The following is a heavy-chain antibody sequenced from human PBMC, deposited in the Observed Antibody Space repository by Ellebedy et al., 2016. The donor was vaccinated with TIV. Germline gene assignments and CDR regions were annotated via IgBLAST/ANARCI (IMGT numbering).Heavy chain of an antibody. Sequence: GESLKISXAASGFTFSSYAMHWVRQAPGKGLEWVAVISYDGSNKYYADSVKGRFTISRDNSKNTLYLQMNSLRAEDTAVYYCAKDLHYYDSSGPFDYWGQGTLVTVSS. V-gene: IGHV3-30-3*01. J-gene: IGHJ4*02. D-gene: IGHD3-22*01. CDR2: ISYDGSNK. CDR3: AKDLHYYDSSGPFDY. CDR1: GFTFSSYA.